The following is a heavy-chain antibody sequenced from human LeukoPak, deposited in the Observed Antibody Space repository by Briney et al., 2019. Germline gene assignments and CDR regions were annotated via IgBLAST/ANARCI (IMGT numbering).Heavy chain of an antibody. J-gene: IGHJ4*02. Sequence: ETLSLTCTVSGYSISSGYYWGWIRQPPGKGLEWVSSISGGDSTYYTNSVKGRFTISRVNSKNTLYLQMNSLRAEDTAVYYCATTAYSSRNYWGQGTLVTVSS. V-gene: IGHV3-23*01. CDR1: GYSISSGYY. CDR2: ISGGDST. CDR3: ATTAYSSRNY. D-gene: IGHD6-13*01.